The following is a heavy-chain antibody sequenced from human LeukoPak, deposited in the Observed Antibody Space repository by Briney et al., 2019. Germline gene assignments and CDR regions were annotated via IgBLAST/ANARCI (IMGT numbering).Heavy chain of an antibody. CDR1: GGSISSGSYY. CDR2: IYTSGST. CDR3: ARDTSDYSGSYFDF. J-gene: IGHJ4*02. D-gene: IGHD1-26*01. Sequence: PSETLSLTCTVSGGSISSGSYYWSWIRQPAGKGLEWIGRIYTSGSTNYNPSLKSRVNISVDTAKNQFSLKLSAVTSADTAVYYCARDTSDYSGSYFDFWGQGTLVTVSS. V-gene: IGHV4-61*02.